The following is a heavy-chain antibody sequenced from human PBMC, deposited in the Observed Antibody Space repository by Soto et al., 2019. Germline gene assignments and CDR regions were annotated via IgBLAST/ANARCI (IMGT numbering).Heavy chain of an antibody. CDR2: INPSGGST. J-gene: IGHJ4*02. CDR1: GYTFTSYY. D-gene: IGHD3-9*01. CDR3: ARGQKSYDILTGYSPSYYFDY. Sequence: QVQLVQSGAEVKKPGASVKVSCKASGYTFTSYYMHWVRQAPGQGLEWMGIINPSGGSTSYAQKFQGRVTMARDTATSTVYMGLSSLRSEDTAVYYCARGQKSYDILTGYSPSYYFDYWGQGTLVTVSS. V-gene: IGHV1-46*03.